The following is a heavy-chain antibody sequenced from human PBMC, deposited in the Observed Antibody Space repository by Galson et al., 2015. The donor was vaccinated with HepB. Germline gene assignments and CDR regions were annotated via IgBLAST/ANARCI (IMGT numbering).Heavy chain of an antibody. CDR3: ASILNRGYSYPDY. Sequence: SLRLSCAASGFTFSSYSMNWVRQAPGKGLEWVSYISSSSSTIYYADSVKGRFTISRGNAKNSLYLQMNSLRAEDTAVYYCASILNRGYSYPDYWGQGTLVTVSS. CDR2: ISSSSSTI. CDR1: GFTFSSYS. J-gene: IGHJ4*02. V-gene: IGHV3-48*01. D-gene: IGHD5-18*01.